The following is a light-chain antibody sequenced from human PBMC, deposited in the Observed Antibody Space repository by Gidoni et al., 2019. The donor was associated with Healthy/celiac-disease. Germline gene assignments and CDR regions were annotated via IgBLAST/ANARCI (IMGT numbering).Light chain of an antibody. CDR2: GAS. CDR1: QSVSSN. CDR3: QQGNNWPPWT. V-gene: IGKV3-15*01. Sequence: EIVMPQSPATLSVSPGERATLSCRASQSVSSNLAWYQQTPGQAPRPLIYGASTRATGSPARFSGRGSGTEFTLNSSSLQSEDLAVYYCQQGNNWPPWTFGQGTKVEIK. J-gene: IGKJ1*01.